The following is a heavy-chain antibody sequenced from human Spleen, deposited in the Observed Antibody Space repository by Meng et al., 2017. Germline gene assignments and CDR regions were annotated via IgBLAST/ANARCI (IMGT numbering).Heavy chain of an antibody. CDR2: ISDSGSSI. Sequence: GESLKISCAASGFTFNSYEMIWVRQAPGKGLEWVSYISDSGSSIYYADSVKGRFTISRDNAKNSLYLQMNSLRAEDTAVYYCARDLSNEGSYIYYGMDVWGQGTMVTVSS. CDR1: GFTFNSYE. D-gene: IGHD1-26*01. J-gene: IGHJ6*02. V-gene: IGHV3-48*03. CDR3: ARDLSNEGSYIYYGMDV.